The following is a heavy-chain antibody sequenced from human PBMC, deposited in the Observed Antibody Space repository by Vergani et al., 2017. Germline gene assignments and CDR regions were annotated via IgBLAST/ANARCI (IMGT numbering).Heavy chain of an antibody. J-gene: IGHJ3*02. CDR2: ISYDGSNK. V-gene: IGHV3-30-3*01. CDR3: ARTTVTTYAGAFDI. D-gene: IGHD4-17*01. Sequence: VQLLESGGGVVQPGRSLRLSCAASGFTFSSYAMHWVRQAPGKGLEWVAVISYDGSNKYYADSVKGRFTISRDNSKNTLYLQMNSLRAEDTAVYYCARTTVTTYAGAFDIWGQGTMVTVSS. CDR1: GFTFSSYA.